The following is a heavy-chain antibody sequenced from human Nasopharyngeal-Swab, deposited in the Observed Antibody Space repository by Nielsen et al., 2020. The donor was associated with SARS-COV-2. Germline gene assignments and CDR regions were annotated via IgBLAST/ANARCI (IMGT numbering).Heavy chain of an antibody. CDR3: ARVRGGSSSWYQGSDAFDI. V-gene: IGHV1-18*04. D-gene: IGHD6-13*01. J-gene: IGHJ3*02. Sequence: ASVKVSCKASGYTFTSYGISWVRQAPGQGLEWMGWISAYNGNTNYAQKLQGRVTMTTDTSTSTAYMELRSLRSGDTAVYYCARVRGGSSSWYQGSDAFDIWGQGTMVTVSS. CDR1: GYTFTSYG. CDR2: ISAYNGNT.